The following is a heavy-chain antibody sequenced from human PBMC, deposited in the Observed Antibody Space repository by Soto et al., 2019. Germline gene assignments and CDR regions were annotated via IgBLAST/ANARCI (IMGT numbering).Heavy chain of an antibody. CDR3: ARALLPHDAFDI. J-gene: IGHJ3*02. CDR1: GFTVSSNY. V-gene: IGHV3-66*01. Sequence: EVQLVESGGGLVQPGGSLRLSCAASGFTVSSNYMSWVCQAPGKGLEWVSVIYSGGSTYYADSVKGRFTISRDNSKNTLYLQMNSLRAEDTAVYYCARALLPHDAFDIWGQGTMVTVSS. CDR2: IYSGGST.